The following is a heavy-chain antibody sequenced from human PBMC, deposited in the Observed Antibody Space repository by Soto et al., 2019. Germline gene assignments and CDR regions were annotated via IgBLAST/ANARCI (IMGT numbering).Heavy chain of an antibody. CDR3: LREAD. CDR1: GFIFSNYW. Sequence: EVHLVESGGGWVQPGGSLRLSCAASGFIFSNYWMSWVRQAPGKGPEWVAKIKSDGSDRYYADSVRGRFTISRDNAKNSLYLQMNILRAEDTAVYYCLREADWGQGSLITVSS. J-gene: IGHJ4*02. V-gene: IGHV3-7*05. CDR2: IKSDGSDR.